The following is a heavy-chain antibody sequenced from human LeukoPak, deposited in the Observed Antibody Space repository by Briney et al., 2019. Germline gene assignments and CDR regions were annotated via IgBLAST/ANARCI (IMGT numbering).Heavy chain of an antibody. CDR2: IRGEVDGGTT. CDR3: TTVRVGEAFEESGN. V-gene: IGHV3-15*01. Sequence: KSGGSLRLSSTASGFTFSNAWLNWVRQAPGKGLEWIGRIRGEVDGGTTVYAAPAKGRFTISRDDSKNTLYLQMNSLKSEDTGVYYCTTVRVGEAFEESGNWGQGTLVTVSS. J-gene: IGHJ4*02. CDR1: GFTFSNAW. D-gene: IGHD1-26*01.